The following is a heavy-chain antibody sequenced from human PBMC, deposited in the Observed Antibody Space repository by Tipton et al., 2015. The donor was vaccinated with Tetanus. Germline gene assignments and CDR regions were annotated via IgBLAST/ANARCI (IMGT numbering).Heavy chain of an antibody. D-gene: IGHD3-10*01. J-gene: IGHJ6*02. CDR2: IYPGDSDT. CDR1: GYSFTSYW. V-gene: IGHV5-51*01. CDR3: ARFWRPPQAGGGMDV. Sequence: QLVQSGAEVKKPGESLKISCKGSGYSFTSYWIGWVRQMPGKGLEWMGIIYPGDSDTRYSPPFQGQVTISADKSISPAYLQWSSLKAPDTAMYYCARFWRPPQAGGGMDVWGQGTTVTVSS.